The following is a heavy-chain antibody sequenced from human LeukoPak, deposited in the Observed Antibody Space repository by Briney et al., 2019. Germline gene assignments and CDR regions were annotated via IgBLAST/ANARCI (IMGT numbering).Heavy chain of an antibody. CDR3: ARESGSYLFAFDY. D-gene: IGHD1-26*01. V-gene: IGHV3-7*01. J-gene: IGHJ4*02. CDR1: GFTFSTYW. CDR2: INQDGSEK. Sequence: GGSLRLSCAVSGFTFSTYWMNWVRQAPGKGLEWVANINQDGSEKYYVDSVKGRFTISRDNAKNSLYLQMNSLRAEDTAVYYCARESGSYLFAFDYWGQGTLVTVSS.